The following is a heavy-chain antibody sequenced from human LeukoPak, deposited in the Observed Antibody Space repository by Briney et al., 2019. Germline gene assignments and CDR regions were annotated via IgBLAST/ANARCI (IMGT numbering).Heavy chain of an antibody. V-gene: IGHV3-30-3*01. CDR2: ISYDGSNK. D-gene: IGHD3-3*02. J-gene: IGHJ4*02. Sequence: GGSLRLSCGASGFTFSSYAMHWVRQAPGKGLEWVAVISYDGSNKYYADSVKGRFTISRDNSKNTLYLQMNSLRAEDTAVYYCAVLGYWGQGTLVTVSS. CDR1: GFTFSSYA. CDR3: AVLGY.